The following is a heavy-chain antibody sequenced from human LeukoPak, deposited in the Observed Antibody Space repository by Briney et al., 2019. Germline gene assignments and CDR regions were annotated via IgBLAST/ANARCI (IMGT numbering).Heavy chain of an antibody. V-gene: IGHV4-39*07. CDR3: ARDAYYYDSSGYYPFDY. J-gene: IGHJ4*02. D-gene: IGHD3-22*01. CDR1: GGSISSSSYY. CDR2: IYYSGST. Sequence: SETLSLTCTVSGGSISSSSYYWGWIRQPPGKGLEWIGSIYYSGSTYYNPSLKSRVTISVDTSKNQFSLKLSSVTAADTAVYYCARDAYYYDSSGYYPFDYWGQGTLVTVSS.